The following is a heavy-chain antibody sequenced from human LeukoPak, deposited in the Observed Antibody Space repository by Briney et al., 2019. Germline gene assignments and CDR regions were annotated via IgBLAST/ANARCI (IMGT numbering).Heavy chain of an antibody. CDR2: ISSSGSTI. CDR3: ARESPKFPYYYYGMDV. J-gene: IGHJ6*04. CDR1: GFTFSSYE. V-gene: IGHV3-48*03. Sequence: PGGSLRLSCAASGFTFSSYEMNWVRQAPGKGLEWASYISSSGSTIYYADSVKGRFTISRDNAKNSLYLQMNSLRAEDTAVYYCARESPKFPYYYYGMDVWGKGTTVTVSS.